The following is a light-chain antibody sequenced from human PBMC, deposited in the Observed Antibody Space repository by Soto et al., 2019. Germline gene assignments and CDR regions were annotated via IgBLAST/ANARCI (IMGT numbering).Light chain of an antibody. J-gene: IGLJ1*01. Sequence: QSVLTQPPSVSGAPGQTVTISCTGSSSNIGATYDVQWYQQLPGTAPKLLIYGNSNRPSGVPDRFSGSKSGTSASLAITGLQADDEAEYYCQSYDTSLSAHYVFGSGTELAVL. CDR3: QSYDTSLSAHYV. CDR1: SSNIGATYD. CDR2: GNS. V-gene: IGLV1-40*01.